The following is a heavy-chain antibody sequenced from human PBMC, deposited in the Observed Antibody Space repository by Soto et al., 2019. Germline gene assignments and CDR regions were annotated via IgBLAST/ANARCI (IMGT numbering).Heavy chain of an antibody. D-gene: IGHD6-6*01. CDR1: GFVFSNNG. CDR2: MSYDGSAK. J-gene: IGHJ4*02. Sequence: GGSLRLSCAGSGFVFSNNGMHWVRQAPGKGLEWVAFMSYDGSAKFYADSVKGRFTISRDNSKSTLFLHMSNLRAEDTAMYYCAIARVADAALDHWGQGTLVTVSS. V-gene: IGHV3-30*02. CDR3: AIARVADAALDH.